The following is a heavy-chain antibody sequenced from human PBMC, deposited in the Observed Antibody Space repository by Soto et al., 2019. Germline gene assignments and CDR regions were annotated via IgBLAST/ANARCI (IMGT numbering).Heavy chain of an antibody. J-gene: IGHJ6*02. CDR2: ISAYNGNT. CDR1: GYTFTSYG. D-gene: IGHD6-19*01. CDR3: GAFLGGIAVAVTLAKLKNGYYYGMDV. Sequence: ASVKVSCKASGYTFTSYGISWVRQAPGQRPEWMGWISAYNGNTNYAQKLQGRGTMTTDTSTSTAYMELRSLRCDDPAVDYWGAFLGGIAVAVTLAKLKNGYYYGMDVGGQGPTVIVSS. V-gene: IGHV1-18*01.